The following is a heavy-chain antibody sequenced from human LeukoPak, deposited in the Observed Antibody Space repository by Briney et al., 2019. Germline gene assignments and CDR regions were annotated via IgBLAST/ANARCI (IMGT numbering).Heavy chain of an antibody. D-gene: IGHD2-2*01. V-gene: IGHV4-59*01. CDR1: GGSISSYY. Sequence: KASETLSLTCTVSGGSISSYYWSWIRQPPGKGLEWIGYIYYSGSTNYNPSLKSRVTISVDTSKNQFSLKLSSAAAADTAVYYCARFQGYCSSTSCYSGSAGPNRWFDPWGQGTLVTVSS. CDR2: IYYSGST. J-gene: IGHJ5*02. CDR3: ARFQGYCSSTSCYSGSAGPNRWFDP.